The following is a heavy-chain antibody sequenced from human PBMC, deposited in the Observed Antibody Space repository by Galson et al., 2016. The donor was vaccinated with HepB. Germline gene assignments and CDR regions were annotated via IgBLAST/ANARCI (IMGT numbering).Heavy chain of an antibody. CDR1: GGSISSGGYS. CDR3: ARAGKKRGDYYDSSGYNDAFDI. D-gene: IGHD3-22*01. Sequence: TLSLTCAVSGGSISSGGYSWSWIRQPPGKGLEWIGYIYHSGSTYYNPSLKSRVTISVDRSKNQFSLKLSSVTAADTAVYYCARAGKKRGDYYDSSGYNDAFDIWGQGTMVTVSS. V-gene: IGHV4-30-2*01. J-gene: IGHJ3*02. CDR2: IYHSGST.